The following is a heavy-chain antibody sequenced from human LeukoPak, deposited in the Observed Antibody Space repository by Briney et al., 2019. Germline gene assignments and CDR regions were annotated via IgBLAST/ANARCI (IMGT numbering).Heavy chain of an antibody. D-gene: IGHD6-19*01. V-gene: IGHV4-61*01. J-gene: IGHJ3*02. Sequence: SDTLSLTCTVSGGSVSSGSYYGSWIRQPPGKGLEWIGYIYYSGSINYNPSLKSRVTISVDTSKNQFSLKLSSVTAADTAVYYCARVVAVAGNAFDIWGQGTMVTVSS. CDR3: ARVVAVAGNAFDI. CDR2: IYYSGSI. CDR1: GGSVSSGSYY.